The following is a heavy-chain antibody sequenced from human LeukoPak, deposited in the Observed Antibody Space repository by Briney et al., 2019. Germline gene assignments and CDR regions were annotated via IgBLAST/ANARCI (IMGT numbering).Heavy chain of an antibody. V-gene: IGHV4-39*01. J-gene: IGHJ4*02. Sequence: SETLSLTCTVPGGSISSSSYYWGWIRQPPGKGLEWIGSIYYSGSTYYNPSLKSRVTISVDTSKNQFSLKLSSVTAADTAVYYCARTASDHHIDYWGQGTLVTVSS. CDR3: ARTASDHHIDY. CDR1: GGSISSSSYY. CDR2: IYYSGST. D-gene: IGHD1-14*01.